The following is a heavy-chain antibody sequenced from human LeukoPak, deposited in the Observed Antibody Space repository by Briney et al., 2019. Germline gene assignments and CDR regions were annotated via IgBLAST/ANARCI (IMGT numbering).Heavy chain of an antibody. J-gene: IGHJ4*02. CDR1: GGSISGDY. CDR2: IYCTAHT. CDR3: ASHPFVSPFDY. D-gene: IGHD2-21*01. V-gene: IGHV4-59*08. Sequence: SDTLSLTRSLSGGSISGDYWSWIRQPPGEGLEWSGYIYCTAHTHYSLALKSRVTISMDTSKTQLSLRLSSVTAADPAVYYCASHPFVSPFDYWGPGTLVTVSS.